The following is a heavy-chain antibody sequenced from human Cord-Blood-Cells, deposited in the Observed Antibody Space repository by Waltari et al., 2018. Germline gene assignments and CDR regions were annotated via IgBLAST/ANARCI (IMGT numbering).Heavy chain of an antibody. Sequence: QVQLQQWGAGLLKPSETLSLTCAVYGGSFSGYYWSWIRQPPGKGLEWIGEIKHSGSTNYNPALKSGVTISVDTSKNQFSLKLSSVTAADTAVYYCARTKVGAAAGIRYFDYWGQGTLVTVSS. CDR3: ARTKVGAAAGIRYFDY. CDR2: IKHSGST. D-gene: IGHD6-13*01. J-gene: IGHJ4*02. V-gene: IGHV4-34*01. CDR1: GGSFSGYY.